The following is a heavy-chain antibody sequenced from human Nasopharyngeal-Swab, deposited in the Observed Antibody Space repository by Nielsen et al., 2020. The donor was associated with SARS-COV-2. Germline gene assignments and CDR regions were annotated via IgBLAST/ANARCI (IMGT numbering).Heavy chain of an antibody. CDR3: TTDFDY. CDR2: IKSKTDGGTT. J-gene: IGHJ4*02. Sequence: GESLKISCAASGFTFSNAWMSWVRQAPGKGLEWVDRIKSKTDGGTTDYAAPVKGRFTISRDDSKNTLYLQMNSLKTEDTAVYYCTTDFDYWGQGTLVTVSS. CDR1: GFTFSNAW. V-gene: IGHV3-15*01.